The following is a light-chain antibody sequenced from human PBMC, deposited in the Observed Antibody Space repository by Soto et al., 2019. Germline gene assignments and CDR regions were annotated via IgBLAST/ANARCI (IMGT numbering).Light chain of an antibody. J-gene: IGKJ5*01. Sequence: SHLTWSRSSLSSSILDAVSITCRAIHVIATGLAWYQQKPGAPPRLLIYDASILQRGVSSRFSGSGSGTHFILTISNLQPEDFATYYCQQFNSIFGQGTRLEIK. V-gene: IGKV1-13*02. CDR3: QQFNSI. CDR2: DAS. CDR1: HVIATG.